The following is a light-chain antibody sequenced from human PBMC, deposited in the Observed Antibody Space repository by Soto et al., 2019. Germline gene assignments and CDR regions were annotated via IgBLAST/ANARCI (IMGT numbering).Light chain of an antibody. V-gene: IGKV1-6*01. CDR1: QAIRTD. CDR3: LQDYSYPRT. J-gene: IGKJ1*01. Sequence: AIPMTQSPSSLSASVGDRVTITCRASQAIRTDLGWYQQRPGKAPKPLIYGTSNLQSGVPSRFSGSGSGTDFTLTINSLQPEDFATYYCLQDYSYPRTFGQGTKVDIK. CDR2: GTS.